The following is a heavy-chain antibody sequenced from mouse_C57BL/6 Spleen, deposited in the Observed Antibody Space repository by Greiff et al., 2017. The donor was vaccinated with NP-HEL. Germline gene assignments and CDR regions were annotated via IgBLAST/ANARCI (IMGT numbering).Heavy chain of an antibody. CDR3: ARLSYYSNYADY. CDR2: IYPGSGST. Sequence: VQLQQSGAELVKPGASVKMSCKASGYTFTSYWITWVKQRPGQGLEWIGDIYPGSGSTNYNEKFKSKATLTVDTSSSTAYMQFSSLTSEDSAVYYCARLSYYSNYADYWGQGTTLTVSS. J-gene: IGHJ2*01. V-gene: IGHV1-55*01. D-gene: IGHD2-5*01. CDR1: GYTFTSYW.